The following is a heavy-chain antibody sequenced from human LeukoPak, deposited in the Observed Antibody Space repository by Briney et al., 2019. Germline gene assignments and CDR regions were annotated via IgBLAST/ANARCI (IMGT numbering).Heavy chain of an antibody. CDR3: ARVGIAAAGTVNWFDP. CDR2: INPNSGGT. CDR1: GYTFTGYY. J-gene: IGHJ5*02. V-gene: IGHV1-2*02. D-gene: IGHD6-13*01. Sequence: ASVKVSCKASGYTFTGYYMHWVRQAPGQGLEWMGWINPNSGGTNYAQKFQGRVTMTRDTSISTAYMELSRLRSDDTAVYYCARVGIAAAGTVNWFDPWGQGTLVTVSS.